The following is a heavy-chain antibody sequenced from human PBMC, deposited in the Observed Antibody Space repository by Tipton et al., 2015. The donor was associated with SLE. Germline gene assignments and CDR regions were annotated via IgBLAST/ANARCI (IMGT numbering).Heavy chain of an antibody. D-gene: IGHD5/OR15-5a*01. CDR1: GFTVSSNY. CDR2: IYSGGST. Sequence: SLRLSCAASGFTVSSNYMNWVRQAPGKGLEWVSVIYSGGSTYYADSVKGRFTISRDDAKNSLFLQMNTLRAEDTGVYYCARVFPVYAFDIWGQGTMVTVSS. V-gene: IGHV3-53*01. CDR3: ARVFPVYAFDI. J-gene: IGHJ3*02.